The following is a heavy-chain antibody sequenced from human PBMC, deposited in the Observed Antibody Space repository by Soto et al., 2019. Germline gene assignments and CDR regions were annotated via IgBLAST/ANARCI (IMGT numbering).Heavy chain of an antibody. CDR2: ISSGGSTI. V-gene: IGHV3-48*03. CDR1: GFSFSDCE. D-gene: IGHD6-13*01. CDR3: ARDRAAGGY. Sequence: EVQLVESGGGLAQPGGSLRLSCVASGFSFSDCEMNWVRQAPGKGLEWVAYISSGGSTIHYADSVRGRFTVSRDNARNSLYLQMNTLSVEDTALYYCARDRAAGGYWGQGTLVTVSS. J-gene: IGHJ4*02.